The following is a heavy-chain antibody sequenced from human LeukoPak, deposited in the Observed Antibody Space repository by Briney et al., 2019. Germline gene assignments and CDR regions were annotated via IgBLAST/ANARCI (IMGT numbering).Heavy chain of an antibody. J-gene: IGHJ5*02. Sequence: PGRSLRLSCAASGFTFDDYAMHWVRQAPGKGLEWVSGISWNSGSIGYADSVKGRFTISRDNAKNSLYLQMNSLRAEDTALYYCAKDMGLLGSSTHGFGPWGQGTLVTVSS. V-gene: IGHV3-9*01. CDR2: ISWNSGSI. CDR1: GFTFDDYA. D-gene: IGHD6-13*01. CDR3: AKDMGLLGSSTHGFGP.